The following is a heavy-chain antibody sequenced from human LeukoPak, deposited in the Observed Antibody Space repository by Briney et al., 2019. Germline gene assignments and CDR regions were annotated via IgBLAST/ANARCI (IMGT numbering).Heavy chain of an antibody. CDR3: ARHFRDRGPAQPDFDY. D-gene: IGHD2-2*01. Sequence: PETLSLTCTVSGGSISRFYWSWLRQPPGKGLEWIGHIYYSGSTKYNSSLKSRVTISVDTSKNQFSLSLSSVTAADTAVYYCARHFRDRGPAQPDFDYWGQGTLVTVSS. V-gene: IGHV4-59*08. J-gene: IGHJ4*02. CDR2: IYYSGST. CDR1: GGSISRFY.